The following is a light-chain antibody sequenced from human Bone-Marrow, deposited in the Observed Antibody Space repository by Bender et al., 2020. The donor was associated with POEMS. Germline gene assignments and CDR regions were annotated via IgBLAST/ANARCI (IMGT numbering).Light chain of an antibody. CDR3: SSYAGSNTPYV. Sequence: QSALTQPPSASGSPGQSVTISCTGTSSDIGGYNYVSWYQQHPGKAPKLMIFGVSNRPSGVSNRFSGSKSGNTASLTVSGLQAEDEADYYCSSYAGSNTPYVFGTGTRVTVL. J-gene: IGLJ1*01. V-gene: IGLV2-8*01. CDR1: SSDIGGYNY. CDR2: GVS.